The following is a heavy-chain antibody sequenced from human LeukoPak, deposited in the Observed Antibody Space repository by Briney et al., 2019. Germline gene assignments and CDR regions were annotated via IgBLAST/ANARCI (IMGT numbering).Heavy chain of an antibody. V-gene: IGHV3-30*04. J-gene: IGHJ6*02. Sequence: GGSLRLSCAASGFTFSSYALHWVRQAPGKGLEWVAVISYDGSTNYYADSVKGRLTISRDNSKNTLYLQMNGLGAEDTAVYYCARDAGAARYHGMDVWGQGTTVTVPS. D-gene: IGHD6-13*01. CDR1: GFTFSSYA. CDR2: ISYDGSTN. CDR3: ARDAGAARYHGMDV.